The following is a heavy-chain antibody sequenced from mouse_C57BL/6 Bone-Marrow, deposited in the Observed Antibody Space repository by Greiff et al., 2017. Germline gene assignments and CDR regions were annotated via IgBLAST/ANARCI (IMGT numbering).Heavy chain of an antibody. D-gene: IGHD2-2*01. CDR2: IWSGGST. CDR1: GFSLTSYG. Sequence: VQLVESGPGLVQPSQSLSITCTVSGFSLTSYGVHWVRQSPGKGLEWLGVIWSGGSTDYNAAFISRLSISKDNSKSQVFFKMNSLQADDTAIYYCASPIYYGYDGWYFDVWGTGTTVTVSS. J-gene: IGHJ1*03. CDR3: ASPIYYGYDGWYFDV. V-gene: IGHV2-2*01.